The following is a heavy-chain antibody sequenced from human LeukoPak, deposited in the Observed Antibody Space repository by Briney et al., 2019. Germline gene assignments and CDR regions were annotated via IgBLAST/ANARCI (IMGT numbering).Heavy chain of an antibody. CDR1: GLIFSSAW. J-gene: IGHJ4*02. CDR2: IKSDGTA. CDR3: ARARGGRIGGMIVGEFDY. Sequence: PGGSLRLSCAASGLIFSSAWMHWVRQTPGKGLVWISRIKSDGTATYADSVRGRFTISRDNAKNTLYLQMNSLRAEDTAVYYCARARGGRIGGMIVGEFDYWGQGTLVTVSS. V-gene: IGHV3-74*01. D-gene: IGHD3-22*01.